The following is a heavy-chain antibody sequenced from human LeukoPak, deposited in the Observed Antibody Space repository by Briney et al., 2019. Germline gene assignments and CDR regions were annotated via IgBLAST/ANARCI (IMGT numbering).Heavy chain of an antibody. Sequence: SETLSLTCAVYGGSFSGYYWSWIRQPPGKGLEWIGEINHSGSTNYNPSLKSRVTISVDTSKNQFSLKLSSVTAADTAVYYCARQGDGDYPDDYWGQGTLVTVSS. CDR1: GGSFSGYY. CDR2: INHSGST. V-gene: IGHV4-34*01. D-gene: IGHD4-17*01. CDR3: ARQGDGDYPDDY. J-gene: IGHJ4*02.